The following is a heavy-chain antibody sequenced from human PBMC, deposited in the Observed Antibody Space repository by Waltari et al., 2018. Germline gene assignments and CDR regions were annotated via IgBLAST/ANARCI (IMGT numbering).Heavy chain of an antibody. J-gene: IGHJ5*02. CDR3: ARLSYHIVTGYGWFDP. D-gene: IGHD3-9*01. Sequence: QLQLQESGPGLVKPSETLSLTCTASGGSIRSESYYWGWIRQPPGTGLEWIGIISYSGSTYYNPSLKSRVTIAVDTSKNQFSLKLSSVTAADTAVYYCARLSYHIVTGYGWFDPWGLGTLVTVSS. CDR2: ISYSGST. CDR1: GGSIRSESYY. V-gene: IGHV4-39*01.